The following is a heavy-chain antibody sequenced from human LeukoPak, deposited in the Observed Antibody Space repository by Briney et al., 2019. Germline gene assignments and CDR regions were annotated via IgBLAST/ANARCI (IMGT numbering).Heavy chain of an antibody. CDR1: GFTFSSYW. V-gene: IGHV3-74*01. CDR2: INSDGSST. D-gene: IGHD3-22*01. Sequence: PGGSLRLSCAASGFTFSSYWMHWVRQAPGKGLGWVSRINSDGSSTSSAESVKGRFTISRDNAKNTLYLQMNSLRAEDTAVYYCARVPRGYYDSSNYYYHFDYWGQGTLVTVSS. CDR3: ARVPRGYYDSSNYYYHFDY. J-gene: IGHJ4*02.